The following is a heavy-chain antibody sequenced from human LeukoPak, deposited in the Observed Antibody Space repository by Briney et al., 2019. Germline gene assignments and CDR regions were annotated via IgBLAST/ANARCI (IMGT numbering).Heavy chain of an antibody. J-gene: IGHJ6*03. V-gene: IGHV3-21*01. CDR3: ARDPYSGSYGDYYYSYMDV. Sequence: GGSLRLSCAASGFTFNSFSMNWVRQAPGKGLEWVSSIGSSTIYTYYADSVKGRFTISRDNAKNSLYLQMNSLRAEDTAVYYCARDPYSGSYGDYYYSYMDVWGKGTTVTISS. D-gene: IGHD1-26*01. CDR2: IGSSTIYT. CDR1: GFTFNSFS.